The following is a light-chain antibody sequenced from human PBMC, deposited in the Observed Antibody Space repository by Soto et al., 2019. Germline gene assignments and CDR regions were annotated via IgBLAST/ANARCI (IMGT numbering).Light chain of an antibody. J-gene: IGKJ4*01. Sequence: QLTQSPSSLSASVGDRVTITCRASQSISTHLNWYQQKPGKAPKLLIYRSSNLQSGVPSRFSGDGSGADFTLTISSLQPEDFATYYCQQSHSTPLTFGGGTKVEIK. CDR1: QSISTH. CDR2: RSS. CDR3: QQSHSTPLT. V-gene: IGKV1-39*01.